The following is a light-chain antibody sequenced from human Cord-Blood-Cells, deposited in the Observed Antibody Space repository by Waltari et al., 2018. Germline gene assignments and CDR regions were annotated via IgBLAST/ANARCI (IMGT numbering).Light chain of an antibody. CDR1: SGLNVGTYR. Sequence: QAVLTQPSSLSASPGASASLTCTLRSGLNVGTYRIYWYQHKPGSPPQYLLRYKSDSDKQQGSGVPSRFSGSKDASANAGILLISGLQSEDEADYYCMIWHSSAYVFGTGTKVTVL. CDR3: MIWHSSAYV. J-gene: IGLJ1*01. CDR2: YKSDSDK. V-gene: IGLV5-45*02.